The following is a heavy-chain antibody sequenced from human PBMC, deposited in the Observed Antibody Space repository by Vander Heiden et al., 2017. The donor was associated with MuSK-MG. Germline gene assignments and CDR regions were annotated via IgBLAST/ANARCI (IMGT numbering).Heavy chain of an antibody. Sequence: QLQLQESGPGLVKPSETLSLTCTVSGGSLSSSSYYWGWIRQPPGKGLEWIGSIYYSGSTYYNPALKSRVTISVDTSKNQFSLKLSSVTAADTAVYYCARLPTRHTVYYFDYWGQGTMVTVYS. CDR3: ARLPTRHTVYYFDY. CDR2: IYYSGST. J-gene: IGHJ4*02. D-gene: IGHD1-26*01. V-gene: IGHV4-39*01. CDR1: GGSLSSSSYY.